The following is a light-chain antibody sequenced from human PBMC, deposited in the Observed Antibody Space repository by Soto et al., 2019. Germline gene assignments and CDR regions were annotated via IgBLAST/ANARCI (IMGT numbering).Light chain of an antibody. CDR1: SPNIGNNY. V-gene: IGLV1-51*01. CDR3: GTWDSSLSAGV. Sequence: QSALTQPPSVSAAPGQKVTISCSGSSPNIGNNYVSWYQQIPGTAPKLLIYDNNKRPSGIPDRFSGSKSGTSATLGITGLQTGDEADYYCGTWDSSLSAGVFGGGTQLTVL. CDR2: DNN. J-gene: IGLJ3*02.